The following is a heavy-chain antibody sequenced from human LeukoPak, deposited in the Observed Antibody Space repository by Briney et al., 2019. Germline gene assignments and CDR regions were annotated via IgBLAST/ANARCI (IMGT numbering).Heavy chain of an antibody. V-gene: IGHV3-23*01. J-gene: IGHJ4*02. CDR3: AREKRNYFDY. CDR2: ISGSGGST. CDR1: GFIFSSYA. Sequence: GGSLRLSCAASGFIFSSYAMSWVRQAPGKGLEWVSAISGSGGSTYYADSVKGRFTISRDNAKNSLYLQMNSLRAEDTAVYYCAREKRNYFDYWGQGTLVTVSS.